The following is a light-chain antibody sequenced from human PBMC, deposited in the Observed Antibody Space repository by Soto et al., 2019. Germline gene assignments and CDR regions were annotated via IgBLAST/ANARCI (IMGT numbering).Light chain of an antibody. CDR2: GAT. J-gene: IGKJ5*01. CDR1: QSVSSNY. V-gene: IGKV3-20*01. CDR3: QQYGSSPPIT. Sequence: EIVLTQSPGTLSLSPGKRATLSCRASQSVSSNYLAWYQQKPGQAPRLLIYGATSRATGIPDRFSGSGSGTDFTLTISRLEPEDSAVYYCQQYGSSPPITFGQGTRLEIK.